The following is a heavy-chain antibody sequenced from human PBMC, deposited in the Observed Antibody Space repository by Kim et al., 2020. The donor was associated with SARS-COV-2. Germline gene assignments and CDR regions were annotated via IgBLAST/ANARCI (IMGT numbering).Heavy chain of an antibody. CDR3: ARGDTIFGVVINAFDI. Sequence: SETLSLTCTVSGGSIRSGGYYWSWIRQHPGKGLEWIGYIYYSGSTYYNPSLKSRVTISVDTSKNQFSLKLSSVTAADTAVYYCARGDTIFGVVINAFDICGQGTMVTVSS. D-gene: IGHD3-3*01. V-gene: IGHV4-31*03. J-gene: IGHJ3*02. CDR1: GGSIRSGGYY. CDR2: IYYSGST.